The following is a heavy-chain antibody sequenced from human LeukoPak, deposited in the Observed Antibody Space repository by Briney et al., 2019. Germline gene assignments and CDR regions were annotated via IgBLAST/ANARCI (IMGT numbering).Heavy chain of an antibody. D-gene: IGHD3-10*01. CDR3: AGSGVRGVIPDD. Sequence: PSETLSLTCTVSGGSISSFYWSSIRQPPGKGLEWIGYIYYSGSTNYNPSLKSRVTISVDTSKNQFSLKLSSVTAADTAVYYCAGSGVRGVIPDDWGQGTLVTVSS. CDR1: GGSISSFY. V-gene: IGHV4-59*01. J-gene: IGHJ4*02. CDR2: IYYSGST.